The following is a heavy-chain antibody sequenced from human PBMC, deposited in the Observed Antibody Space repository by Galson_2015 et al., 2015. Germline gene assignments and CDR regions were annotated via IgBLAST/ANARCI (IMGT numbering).Heavy chain of an antibody. Sequence: SLRLSCAASGFTFSNYWMSWVRQAPGKGLEWVANIKQDGSEKYYVDSVKGRFTISSDNAKNSLYLQMNSLRAEDTAIYYCASQTWTGYFDYWGQGSLVTVSS. CDR2: IKQDGSEK. CDR1: GFTFSNYW. J-gene: IGHJ4*02. CDR3: ASQTWTGYFDY. D-gene: IGHD3-10*01. V-gene: IGHV3-7*03.